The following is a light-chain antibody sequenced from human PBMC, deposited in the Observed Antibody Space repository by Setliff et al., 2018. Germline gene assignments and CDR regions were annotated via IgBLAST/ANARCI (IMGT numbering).Light chain of an antibody. CDR2: EVN. CDR3: YSYTITSTLL. Sequence: QSVLTQPASVSGSPGLSITISCTGTSSDVGAFKYVSWYQQHPGKAPKLMIYEVNNRPSGVSNRFSGSKSGNTASLTISGLQGEDEADYYCYSYTITSTLLFGTGTKGTVL. V-gene: IGLV2-14*01. J-gene: IGLJ1*01. CDR1: SSDVGAFKY.